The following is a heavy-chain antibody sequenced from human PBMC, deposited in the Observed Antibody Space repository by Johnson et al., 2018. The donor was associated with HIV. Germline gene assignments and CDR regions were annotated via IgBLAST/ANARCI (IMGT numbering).Heavy chain of an antibody. V-gene: IGHV3-20*04. CDR1: GFTFSYYA. D-gene: IGHD3-10*01. J-gene: IGHJ3*02. CDR2: INWNGDTI. CDR3: ARDGSDFGAFDI. Sequence: VQLVESGGGVVQPGTSLRLSCAASGFTFSYYAIFWVRQAPGKGLEWVSGINWNGDTIGYGDSVKGRFTIFRDNAKNSLYLQMNRLRAEDTALYYCARDGSDFGAFDIWGQGTMVTVSS.